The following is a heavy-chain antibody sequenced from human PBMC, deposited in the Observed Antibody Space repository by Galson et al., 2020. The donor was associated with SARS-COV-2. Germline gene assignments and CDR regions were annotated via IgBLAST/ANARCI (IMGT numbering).Heavy chain of an antibody. CDR3: ASREEYSSSWYSLDY. Sequence: ASVKVSCKASGYTFTSYGISWVRQAPGQGLEWMGWISAYNGNTNYAQKLQGRVTMTTDTSTSTAYMELRSLRSDDTAVYYCASREEYSSSWYSLDYWGQGTLVTVSS. J-gene: IGHJ4*02. CDR1: GYTFTSYG. D-gene: IGHD6-13*01. CDR2: ISAYNGNT. V-gene: IGHV1-18*01.